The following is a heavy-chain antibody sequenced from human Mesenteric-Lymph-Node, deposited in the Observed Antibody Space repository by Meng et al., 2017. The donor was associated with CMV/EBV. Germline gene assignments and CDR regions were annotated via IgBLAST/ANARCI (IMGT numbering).Heavy chain of an antibody. CDR3: ARGRGQFDP. Sequence: GSLRLSCETSGFIFKNYGMSWVRQAPGKGLEWIGEINHSGSTNYNPSLKSRVTISVDTSMNQFSLKLSSVTAADTAVYYCARGRGQFDPWGQGTLVTVSS. CDR1: GFIFKNYG. V-gene: IGHV4-34*01. CDR2: INHSGST. J-gene: IGHJ5*02. D-gene: IGHD3-10*01.